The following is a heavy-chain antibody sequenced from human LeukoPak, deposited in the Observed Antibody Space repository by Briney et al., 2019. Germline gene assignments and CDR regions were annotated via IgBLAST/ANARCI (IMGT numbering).Heavy chain of an antibody. CDR3: VTIDFFGSGSQLGY. CDR2: ILPTVDIT. CDR1: GYTFTSYG. J-gene: IGHJ4*02. D-gene: IGHD3-10*01. Sequence: SVKVSCKASGYTFTSYGIGWVRQAPGQGLEWMGRILPTVDITNYAQKFQGRLSITADTSTSTAYVELRSLRSEDTAVYFCVTIDFFGSGSQLGYWGQGALVTVSS. V-gene: IGHV1-69*04.